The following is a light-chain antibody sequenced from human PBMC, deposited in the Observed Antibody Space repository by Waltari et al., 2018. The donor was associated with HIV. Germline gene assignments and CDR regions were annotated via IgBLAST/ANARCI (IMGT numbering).Light chain of an antibody. CDR3: QSYDSSLSGSFV. Sequence: QSVLTQPPSVSGAPGQRVTISCTGSSSNIGAGYDVHWFQPLPGTAPKLLIYADDNRPSGVPDRFSGSKSGTSASLAITGLQAEDEADYYCQSYDSSLSGSFVFGTGTKVTVL. J-gene: IGLJ1*01. V-gene: IGLV1-40*01. CDR1: SSNIGAGYD. CDR2: ADD.